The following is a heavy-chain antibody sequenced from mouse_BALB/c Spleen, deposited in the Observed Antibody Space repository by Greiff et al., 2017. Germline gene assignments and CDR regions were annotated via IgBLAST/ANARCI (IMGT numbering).Heavy chain of an antibody. Sequence: VQLQQPGAELVMPGASVKMSCKASGYTFTDYWMHWVKQRPGQGLEWIGAIDTSDSYTSYNQKFKGKATLTVDESSSTAYMQLSSLTSEDSAVYYCAREGNYWFAYWGQGTLVTVSA. CDR1: GYTFTDYW. J-gene: IGHJ3*01. CDR2: IDTSDSYT. V-gene: IGHV1-69*01. D-gene: IGHD2-1*01. CDR3: AREGNYWFAY.